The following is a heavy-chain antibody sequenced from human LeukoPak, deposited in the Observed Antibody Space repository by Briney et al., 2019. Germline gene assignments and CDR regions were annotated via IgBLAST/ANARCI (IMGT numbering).Heavy chain of an antibody. V-gene: IGHV4-34*01. D-gene: IGHD3-16*02. J-gene: IGHJ5*02. CDR3: ARDDYDYVWGSYRLNWFDP. CDR2: INHSGST. Sequence: PSETLSLTCAVYGGSFSGYYWSWIRQPPGKGLEWIGEINHSGSTNYNPSLKSRVTISVDTSKNQFSLKLSSVTAADTAVYYCARDDYDYVWGSYRLNWFDPWGQGTLVTVSS. CDR1: GGSFSGYY.